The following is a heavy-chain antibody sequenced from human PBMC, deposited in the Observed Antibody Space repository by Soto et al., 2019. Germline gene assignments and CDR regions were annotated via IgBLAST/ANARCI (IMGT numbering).Heavy chain of an antibody. J-gene: IGHJ4*02. CDR3: ATELGENPASPFDA. CDR2: IIPLFGTA. D-gene: IGHD3-10*01. Sequence: QVQLVQSGADVKKPGSSVKVSCQASGVTFSSETLGWVRQAPGQGLEWVGGIIPLFGTASYAQKFQGRVTINAGESTSTVYMELSSLRSDDTAVYFCATELGENPASPFDAWGQGTLVTVSS. CDR1: GVTFSSET. V-gene: IGHV1-69*01.